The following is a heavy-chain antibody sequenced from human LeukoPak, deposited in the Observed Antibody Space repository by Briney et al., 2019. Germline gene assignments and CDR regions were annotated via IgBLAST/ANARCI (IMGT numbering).Heavy chain of an antibody. CDR1: GFTFNTYS. CDR3: ARERYSSA. CDR2: ITSNSSYM. D-gene: IGHD6-19*01. J-gene: IGHJ4*02. Sequence: GRSLRLSCVASGFTFNTYSMNWVRQAPGKGLEWVSCITSNSSYMYYADSVKGRFTISRDNAKNSLYLQMNSLRAEDTAVYYCARERYSSAWGQGTLVTVSS. V-gene: IGHV3-21*01.